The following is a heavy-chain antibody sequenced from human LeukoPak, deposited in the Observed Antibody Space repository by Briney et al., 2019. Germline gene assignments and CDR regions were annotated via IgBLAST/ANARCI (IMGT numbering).Heavy chain of an antibody. CDR2: IKQDGGEK. Sequence: PGGSLRLSCAASGFTFSSYWMSWVRQAPGKGLEWVANIKQDGGEKHYVDSVKGRFTISRDNAKNSLYLQMDSLRAEDTAVYYCARDGYSYGPGYGMDVWGQGTTVTVSS. J-gene: IGHJ6*02. D-gene: IGHD5-18*01. CDR3: ARDGYSYGPGYGMDV. CDR1: GFTFSSYW. V-gene: IGHV3-7*01.